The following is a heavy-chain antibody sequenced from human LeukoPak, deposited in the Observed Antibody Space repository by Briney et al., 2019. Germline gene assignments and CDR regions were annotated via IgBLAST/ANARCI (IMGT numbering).Heavy chain of an antibody. V-gene: IGHV3-48*02. CDR2: INSGGGTI. D-gene: IGHD3-10*01. CDR1: GFTFSSYS. CDR3: ARATNSGSGLTRNFDY. Sequence: PGGFLRLSCAASGFTFSSYSMTWVRQAPGKGLEWVSYINSGGGTIYYADSVKGRFTISRDNARNSLSLQMNSLRDEDTAVYYCARATNSGSGLTRNFDYWGQGTLVTVSA. J-gene: IGHJ4*02.